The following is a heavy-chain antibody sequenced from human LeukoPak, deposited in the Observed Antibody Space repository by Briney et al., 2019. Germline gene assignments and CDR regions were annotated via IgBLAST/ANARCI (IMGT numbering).Heavy chain of an antibody. CDR2: INHRGST. D-gene: IGHD6-6*01. CDR1: GGSFSGYY. V-gene: IGHV4-34*01. CDR3: AGPGAARLDY. J-gene: IGHJ4*02. Sequence: SETLSLTCAVYGGSFSGYYWSWIRQPPGKGREWIGEINHRGSTNYNPSLKSRVTISVDTSKTQFSLKLSSVPAADTAVYYCAGPGAARLDYWGQGTLVTVSS.